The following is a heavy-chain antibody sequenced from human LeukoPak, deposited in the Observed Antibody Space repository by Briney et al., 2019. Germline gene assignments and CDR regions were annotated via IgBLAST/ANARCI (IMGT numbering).Heavy chain of an antibody. J-gene: IGHJ4*02. CDR2: ISSTGSTI. CDR3: ATTRDVYNFAY. V-gene: IGHV3-11*01. D-gene: IGHD5-24*01. CDR1: GFTFSDYY. Sequence: PGGSLRLSCAASGFTFSDYYMSWIRQAPGKGLEWVSYISSTGSTIFYADSVKGRFIISRDNAKNSLYLQMNSLRAEDTAVYYCATTRDVYNFAYWGQGTLVTVSS.